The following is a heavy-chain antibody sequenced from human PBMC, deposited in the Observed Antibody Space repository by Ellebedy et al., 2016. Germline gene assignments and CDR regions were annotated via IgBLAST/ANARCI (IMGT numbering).Heavy chain of an antibody. CDR3: GRRRVATRPFDL. D-gene: IGHD6-6*01. CDR1: GGPFTGFY. J-gene: IGHJ4*02. V-gene: IGHV4-34*01. CDR2: INHSGST. Sequence: SETLSLXXGVFGGPFTGFYWSWIRQSPGKGLEWIGEINHSGSTNFNPSLKSRVIMSVDTSKNQFSLNLTSVTAADTAVYYCGRRRVATRPFDLWGQGALVTVSS.